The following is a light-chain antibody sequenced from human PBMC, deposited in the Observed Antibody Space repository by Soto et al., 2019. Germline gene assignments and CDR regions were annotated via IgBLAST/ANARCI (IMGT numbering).Light chain of an antibody. Sequence: EFVLTQSPGTLYLSPGERATLSCRASQSVRSNNLAWYQQKPGQAPRLLIYGASFRATGIPDRFSGSGSETDFTLTINRLEPEDFAVYFCLQHGRSPWTFGPGTKVEIK. CDR3: LQHGRSPWT. CDR1: QSVRSNN. V-gene: IGKV3-20*01. CDR2: GAS. J-gene: IGKJ1*01.